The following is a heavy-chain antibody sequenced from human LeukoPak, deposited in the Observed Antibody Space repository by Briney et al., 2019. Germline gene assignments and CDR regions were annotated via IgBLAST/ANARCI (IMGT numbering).Heavy chain of an antibody. V-gene: IGHV3-73*01. D-gene: IGHD6-13*01. CDR3: ARTPPGIANAFYFDY. J-gene: IGHJ4*02. CDR1: GFTFSGSA. CDR2: IRSKAANYAA. Sequence: GGSLKLSCATSGFTFSGSAMHWVRQASGKGLEWVGRIRSKAANYAAAYAASVKGSFTTSRDDSENTAYLQMNSLKTEDTAVYYCARTPPGIANAFYFDYWGQGILVTVSS.